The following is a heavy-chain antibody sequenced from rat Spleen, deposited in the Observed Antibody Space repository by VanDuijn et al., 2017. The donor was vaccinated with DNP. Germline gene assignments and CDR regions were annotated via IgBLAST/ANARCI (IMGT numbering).Heavy chain of an antibody. CDR3: ARGAYYDGSYYSFAYAMDA. CDR1: GFTFSNYN. V-gene: IGHV5-7*01. D-gene: IGHD1-12*02. J-gene: IGHJ4*01. CDR2: ISYDGSST. Sequence: EVQLVESGGGLVQPGRSLKLSCAASGFTFSNYNMAWVRQAPKKGLEWVATISYDGSSTYYRDSVKGRFTISRDNAKSTLYLQMDSLRSEDTATYYCARGAYYDGSYYSFAYAMDAWGQGTSVTVSS.